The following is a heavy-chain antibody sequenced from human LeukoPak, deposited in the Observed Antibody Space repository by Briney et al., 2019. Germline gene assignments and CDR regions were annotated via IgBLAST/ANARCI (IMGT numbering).Heavy chain of an antibody. J-gene: IGHJ4*02. Sequence: ASVKVSCKASGGTFNSYAISWVRQAPGQGLEWMGMIYPRDGSTSYAQKFQGRVTVTRDTSTSTVHMELSGLRSEDTAVYYCARDQEAFDYWGQGTLVTVSS. CDR3: ARDQEAFDY. CDR2: IYPRDGST. V-gene: IGHV1-46*02. CDR1: GGTFNSYA.